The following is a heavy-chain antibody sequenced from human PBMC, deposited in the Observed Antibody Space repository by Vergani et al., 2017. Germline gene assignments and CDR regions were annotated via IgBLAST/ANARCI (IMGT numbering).Heavy chain of an antibody. V-gene: IGHV1-69*01. CDR2: IIPIFGTA. CDR3: ASVDLHGSGSYYLDY. CDR1: GGTFSSYA. D-gene: IGHD3-10*01. J-gene: IGHJ4*02. Sequence: QVQLVQSGAEVKKPGSSVKVSCKASGGTFSSYAISWVRQAPGQGLEWMGGIIPIFGTANYAQKFQGRVTITADESTSTAYMELSSLRSEDMAVYYCASVDLHGSGSYYLDYWGQGTLVTVSS.